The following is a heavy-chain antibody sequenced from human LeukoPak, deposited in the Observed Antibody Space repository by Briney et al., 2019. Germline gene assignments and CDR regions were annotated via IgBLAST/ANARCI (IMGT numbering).Heavy chain of an antibody. J-gene: IGHJ4*02. V-gene: IGHV3-11*06. CDR1: GGPISSDG. CDR2: IGIDSGNT. CDR3: ARDYKYAFDN. Sequence: LSLTCTVSGGPISSDGVYWGWVRQPPGKGLEWISYIGIDSGNTNYADSVKGRFSISGDKAKNSLYLQMNSLRVEDTAVYYCARDYKYAFDNWGQGTLVTVSS. D-gene: IGHD5-24*01.